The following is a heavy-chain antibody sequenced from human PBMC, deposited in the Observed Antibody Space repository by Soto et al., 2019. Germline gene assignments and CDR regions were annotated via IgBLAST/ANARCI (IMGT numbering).Heavy chain of an antibody. J-gene: IGHJ4*02. CDR3: ARMGETFIRTYYIDY. CDR1: GFSLSTSGMC. CDR2: IDWDNDK. Sequence: SGPTLVNPTQTLTLTCTFSGFSLSTSGMCVSWIRQPPGKALEWLALIDWDNDKYYNTSLKTRLTISKDTSKNQVVLTMTNMDPVDTATYYCARMGETFIRTYYIDYWGQVILVTVSS. V-gene: IGHV2-70*12. D-gene: IGHD3-16*01.